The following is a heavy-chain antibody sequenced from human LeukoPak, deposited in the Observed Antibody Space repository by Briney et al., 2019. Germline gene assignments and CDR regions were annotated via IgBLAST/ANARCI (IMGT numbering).Heavy chain of an antibody. V-gene: IGHV3-30*04. J-gene: IGHJ4*02. CDR3: ARPPGYSSSWYSLFNFDY. CDR2: ISYDGSNK. Sequence: PGGSLRLSCAASGFTFSSYAMHWVRQAPGKGLEWVAFISYDGSNKYYADSVKGRFTISRDNSKNTLYLQMNSLRAEDTAVYYCARPPGYSSSWYSLFNFDYWGQGTLVTVSS. D-gene: IGHD6-13*01. CDR1: GFTFSSYA.